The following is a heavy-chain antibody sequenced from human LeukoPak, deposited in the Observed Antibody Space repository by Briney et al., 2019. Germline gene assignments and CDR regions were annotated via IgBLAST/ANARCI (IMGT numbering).Heavy chain of an antibody. J-gene: IGHJ3*02. CDR3: ARGVLRANAFDI. V-gene: IGHV1-8*01. CDR1: GYTFTSYD. CDR2: MNPNSGNT. Sequence: GASVKVSCKASGYTFTSYDINWVRQATGQGLEWMGWMNPNSGNTGYAQKFQGRVTMTRNTSISTAYMELSRLRSEDTAVYYCARGVLRANAFDIWGQGTMVTVSS. D-gene: IGHD3-10*01.